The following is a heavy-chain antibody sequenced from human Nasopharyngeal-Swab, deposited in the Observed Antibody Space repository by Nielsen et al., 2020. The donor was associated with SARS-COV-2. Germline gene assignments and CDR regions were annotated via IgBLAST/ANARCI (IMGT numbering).Heavy chain of an antibody. CDR3: AKDQFSIFGEDAFDI. J-gene: IGHJ3*02. D-gene: IGHD3-3*01. V-gene: IGHV3-30*18. CDR2: ISYDGSNK. Sequence: GGSLRLSCAASGFTFSSYGMHWVRQAPGKGLEWVAVISYDGSNKYYADSVKGRFTISRDNSKNTLYLQMNSLRAEDTAVYYCAKDQFSIFGEDAFDIWGQRTMVTVSS. CDR1: GFTFSSYG.